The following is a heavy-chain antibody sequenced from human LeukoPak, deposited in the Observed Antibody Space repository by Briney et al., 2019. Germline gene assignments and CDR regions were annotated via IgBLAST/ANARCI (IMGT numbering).Heavy chain of an antibody. CDR3: ARLPYCSSTSRYLYYYYGMDV. J-gene: IGHJ6*02. D-gene: IGHD2-2*01. V-gene: IGHV5-51*01. CDR1: GYSFTSYW. CDR2: IYPGDSDT. Sequence: GESLKISCKGSGYSFTSYWIGWVRQMPGKGLEWMGIIYPGDSDTRYSPSFQGQVTISADKSISTAYLQWSSLKASDTAMYYCARLPYCSSTSRYLYYYYGMDVWGQGTTVTVSS.